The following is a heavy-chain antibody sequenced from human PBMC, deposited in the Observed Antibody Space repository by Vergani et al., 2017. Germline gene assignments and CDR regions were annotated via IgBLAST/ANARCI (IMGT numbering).Heavy chain of an antibody. Sequence: EVQLVESGGGLVQPGGSLRLSCAASGFTFSSYWMSWVRQAPGKGLEWVANIKQDGSEKYYVDSVKGRFTISRDNAKNSLYLQMNSLRAEDTAVYYCAREVVYCGGDCYSGRQYYYYYGMDVWGQGTTVTVSS. CDR1: GFTFSSYW. CDR3: AREVVYCGGDCYSGRQYYYYYGMDV. J-gene: IGHJ6*02. CDR2: IKQDGSEK. D-gene: IGHD2-21*02. V-gene: IGHV3-7*01.